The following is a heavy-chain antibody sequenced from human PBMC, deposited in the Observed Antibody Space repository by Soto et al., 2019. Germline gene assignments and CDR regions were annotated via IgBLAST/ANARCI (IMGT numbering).Heavy chain of an antibody. CDR1: GFTFSSFA. V-gene: IGHV3-30*04. Sequence: GGSLRLSCAASGFTFSSFAMSWVRQAPGKGLEWVAVISSDGNNKYYVDSVKGRFTISRDNSKNTLYLQMNSLRAEDTAVYYCARDPYYYDSSGYYYEYYFDYWGQGTLVTVSS. CDR3: ARDPYYYDSSGYYYEYYFDY. J-gene: IGHJ4*02. CDR2: ISSDGNNK. D-gene: IGHD3-22*01.